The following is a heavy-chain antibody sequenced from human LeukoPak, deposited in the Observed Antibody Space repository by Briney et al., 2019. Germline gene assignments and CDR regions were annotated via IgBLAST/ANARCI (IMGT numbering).Heavy chain of an antibody. V-gene: IGHV1-8*01. J-gene: IGHJ4*02. D-gene: IGHD3-10*01. Sequence: ASVKVSCKASGYTFTNYDINWLRQATGQGLEWMGWMNPNSGDSGYAQKFQGRVTMTRDTSINTVYMELSSLRSEDTAVYYCARRFGTHYGEVDYWGQGTLVTVSS. CDR3: ARRFGTHYGEVDY. CDR1: GYTFTNYD. CDR2: MNPNSGDS.